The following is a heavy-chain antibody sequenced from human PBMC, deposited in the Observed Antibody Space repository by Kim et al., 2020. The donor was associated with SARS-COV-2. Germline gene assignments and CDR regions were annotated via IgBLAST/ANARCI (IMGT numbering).Heavy chain of an antibody. Sequence: SVKVSCKASGGTFSSYAISWVRQAPGQGLEWMGGIIPIFGTANYAQKFQGRVTITADESTSTAYMELSSLRSEDTAVYYCARGDTMIDNFDYWGQGTLVTVSS. J-gene: IGHJ4*02. CDR1: GGTFSSYA. D-gene: IGHD3-22*01. CDR2: IIPIFGTA. V-gene: IGHV1-69*13. CDR3: ARGDTMIDNFDY.